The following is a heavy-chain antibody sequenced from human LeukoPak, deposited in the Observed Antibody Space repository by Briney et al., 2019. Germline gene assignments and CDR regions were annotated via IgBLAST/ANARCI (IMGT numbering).Heavy chain of an antibody. CDR1: GGTFSSYA. Sequence: GASVKVSCKASGGTFSSYAISWVRQAPGQGLEWMGRIIPIFGTANYAQKFQGRVTITTDESTSTAYMELSSLRSEDTAVYYCASGRFGLDYYYYYMDVWGKGTTVTVSS. V-gene: IGHV1-69*05. CDR2: IIPIFGTA. J-gene: IGHJ6*03. CDR3: ASGRFGLDYYYYYMDV. D-gene: IGHD3-10*01.